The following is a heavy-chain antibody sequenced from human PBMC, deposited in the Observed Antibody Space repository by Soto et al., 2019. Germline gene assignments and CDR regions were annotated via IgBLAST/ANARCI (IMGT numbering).Heavy chain of an antibody. CDR2: ISASGGST. CDR1: KFAITSHV. Sequence: EVQMVEAGVGLVKPGGSQRLSCKALKFAITSHVMTCVRQAPGKGLEWVSGISASGGSTFYADSVLGRFTISRDDTRNMVYLQMDSLRADDTAVYYCAKRTGDYYFYGFDAWGQGTTVVVSS. D-gene: IGHD7-27*01. J-gene: IGHJ6*02. CDR3: AKRTGDYYFYGFDA. V-gene: IGHV3-23*04.